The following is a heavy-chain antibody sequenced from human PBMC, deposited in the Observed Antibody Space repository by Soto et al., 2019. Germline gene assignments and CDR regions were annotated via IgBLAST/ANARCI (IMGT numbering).Heavy chain of an antibody. CDR3: ARCPQPPDTADPYAVDV. J-gene: IGHJ6*02. D-gene: IGHD5-18*01. Sequence: QVQLVQSGTEVKKPGASVKVSCKASGGTFSRSGFHWVRQAPGQGLEWMGMIVPSVDTTNYAQKFQARVTMSADQFTSTVYMELRSLRSEDTAVCYCARCPQPPDTADPYAVDVWGQGTRVIVSS. CDR2: IVPSVDTT. V-gene: IGHV1-69*18. CDR1: GGTFSRSG.